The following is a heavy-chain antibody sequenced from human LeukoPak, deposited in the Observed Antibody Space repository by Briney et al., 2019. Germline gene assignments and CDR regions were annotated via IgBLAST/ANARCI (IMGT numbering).Heavy chain of an antibody. D-gene: IGHD3-10*01. Sequence: SETLSLTCTVSGGSISSSSYYWGWIRQPPGKGLEWIGSIYYSGSTYYNPSLKGRVTISVDTSKNQFSLKLSSVTAADTAVYYCARVSLVRGAPDYYFDYWGQGTLVTVSS. V-gene: IGHV4-39*07. J-gene: IGHJ4*02. CDR2: IYYSGST. CDR1: GGSISSSSYY. CDR3: ARVSLVRGAPDYYFDY.